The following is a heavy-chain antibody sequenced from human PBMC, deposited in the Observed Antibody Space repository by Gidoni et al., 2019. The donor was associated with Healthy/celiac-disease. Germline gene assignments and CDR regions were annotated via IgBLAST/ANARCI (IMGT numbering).Heavy chain of an antibody. Sequence: QVQLVQSGAEVKKPGSSMKGSCKASGGTFISYAISWVRQAPGQGLEWMVGIIPIFGTANYAQKFQGRVTITADKSTSTAYMELSSLRSEDTAVYYCAARGYGSGSYGYYYYYGMDVWGQGTTVTVSS. J-gene: IGHJ6*02. V-gene: IGHV1-69*06. CDR3: AARGYGSGSYGYYYYYGMDV. CDR1: GGTFISYA. CDR2: IIPIFGTA. D-gene: IGHD3-10*01.